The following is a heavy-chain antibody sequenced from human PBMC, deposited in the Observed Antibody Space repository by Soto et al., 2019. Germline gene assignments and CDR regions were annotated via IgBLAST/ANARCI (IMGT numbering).Heavy chain of an antibody. CDR3: ARERHHILTGPPLVWYFDL. CDR1: GGSFSGYY. Sequence: QVQLQQWGAGPLRPWETLSLTCGVSGGSFSGYYWAWIRQSPGKGLEWIGEINDRGSINYNPYLKSRVSISVDTSKNHYYLNMRSVTAADTSVYYCARERHHILTGPPLVWYFDLWGRGTLVLVSS. J-gene: IGHJ2*01. V-gene: IGHV4-34*01. CDR2: INDRGSI. D-gene: IGHD3-9*01.